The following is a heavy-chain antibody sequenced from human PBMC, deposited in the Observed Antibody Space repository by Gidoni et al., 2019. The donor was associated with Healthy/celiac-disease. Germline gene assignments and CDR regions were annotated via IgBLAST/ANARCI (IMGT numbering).Heavy chain of an antibody. CDR3: ARGSASSSWYGRNWYFDL. CDR2: ISYDGSNK. D-gene: IGHD6-13*01. CDR1: GFTSSSYA. J-gene: IGHJ2*01. Sequence: QVQLVESGGGVVQPGRSLRPSCAASGFTSSSYAMHWVRQAPGKGLEWVAVISYDGSNKYYADSVKGRFTISRDNSKNTLYLQMNSLRAEDTAVYYCARGSASSSWYGRNWYFDLWGRGTLVTVSS. V-gene: IGHV3-30-3*01.